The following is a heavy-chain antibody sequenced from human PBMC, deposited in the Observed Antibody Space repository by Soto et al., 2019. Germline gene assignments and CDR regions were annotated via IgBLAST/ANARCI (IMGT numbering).Heavy chain of an antibody. V-gene: IGHV4-39*01. CDR3: ATPFLWFGELLGSDPGNYYYYGMDV. Sequence: SETLSLTCTVSGGSISSSSYYWGWIRQPPGKGQEWIGSIYYSGSTYYNPSLKSRVTISVDTSKNQFSLKLSSVTAADTAVYYCATPFLWFGELLGSDPGNYYYYGMDVWGQGTTVTVSS. CDR2: IYYSGST. CDR1: GGSISSSSYY. D-gene: IGHD3-10*01. J-gene: IGHJ6*02.